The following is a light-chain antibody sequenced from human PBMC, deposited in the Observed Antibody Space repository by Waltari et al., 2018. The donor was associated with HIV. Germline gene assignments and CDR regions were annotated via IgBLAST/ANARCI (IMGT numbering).Light chain of an antibody. J-gene: IGLJ1*01. Sequence: QSALTQPASVSGSPGQSFTISCTGTTSDVGGYKYVSWYQQHPDKAPKLVVYEVSNRPSGISIRFSGSKSGNTASLTISGLQAEDEADYYCSSYTSRNTRVFGTGTKVTVL. CDR3: SSYTSRNTRV. V-gene: IGLV2-14*01. CDR1: TSDVGGYKY. CDR2: EVS.